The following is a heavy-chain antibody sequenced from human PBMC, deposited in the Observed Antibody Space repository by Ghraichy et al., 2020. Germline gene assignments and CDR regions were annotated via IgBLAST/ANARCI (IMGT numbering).Heavy chain of an antibody. CDR1: GGSFSGYY. CDR3: ARGRPPPGGMIVVVPLAPRTSNWFDP. D-gene: IGHD2-2*01. CDR2: INHSGST. J-gene: IGHJ5*02. V-gene: IGHV4-34*01. Sequence: SETLSLTCAVYGGSFSGYYWSWIRQPPGKGLEWIGEINHSGSTNYNPSLKSRVTISVDTSKNQFSLKLSSVTAADTAVYYCARGRPPPGGMIVVVPLAPRTSNWFDPWGQGTLVTVSS.